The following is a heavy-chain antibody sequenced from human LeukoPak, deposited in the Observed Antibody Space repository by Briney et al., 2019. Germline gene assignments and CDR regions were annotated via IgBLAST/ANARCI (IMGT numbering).Heavy chain of an antibody. V-gene: IGHV1-18*01. CDR1: GYTFISYG. J-gene: IGHJ4*02. Sequence: ASVKVSCKASGYTFISYGITWVRQAPGQGLEWLGWISAYNGNIDYAQKLQGRVTLTTDTSTSTAYMEVRSLRSDDTAVYYCASMSGYYPSYYFDYWGQGTLVTVSS. D-gene: IGHD3-3*01. CDR3: ASMSGYYPSYYFDY. CDR2: ISAYNGNI.